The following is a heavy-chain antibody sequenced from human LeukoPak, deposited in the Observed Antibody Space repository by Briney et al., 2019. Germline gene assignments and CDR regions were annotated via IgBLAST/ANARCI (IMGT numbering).Heavy chain of an antibody. D-gene: IGHD3-3*01. Sequence: GGSLRLSCAASGFTFSSYSMNWVRQAPGKGLEWVSSISSSSSYIYYADSVKGRFTISRDNSKNTLYLQMNSLRAEDTAVYYCAKEGGLRFLEWLSSYFDYWGQGTLVTVSS. V-gene: IGHV3-21*04. CDR2: ISSSSSYI. CDR3: AKEGGLRFLEWLSSYFDY. J-gene: IGHJ4*02. CDR1: GFTFSSYS.